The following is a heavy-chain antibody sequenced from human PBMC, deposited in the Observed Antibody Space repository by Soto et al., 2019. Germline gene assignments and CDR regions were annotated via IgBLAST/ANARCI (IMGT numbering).Heavy chain of an antibody. D-gene: IGHD2-2*01. CDR3: AKDVRDIVVVAAAMREYYFHY. CDR2: ISYDGSNK. J-gene: IGHJ4*02. CDR1: GFTFSSYG. V-gene: IGHV3-30*18. Sequence: QVQLVESGGGVVQPGRSLRLSCAASGFTFSSYGMHWVRQAPGKGLEWVAVISYDGSNKYYADSVKGRFTISRDNSKNALYQQMNSLGAEDTAVYYCAKDVRDIVVVAAAMREYYFHYWGQGTLVTVSS.